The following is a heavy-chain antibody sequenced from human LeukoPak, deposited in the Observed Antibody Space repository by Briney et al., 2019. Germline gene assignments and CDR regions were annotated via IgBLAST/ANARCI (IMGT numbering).Heavy chain of an antibody. D-gene: IGHD6-13*01. CDR3: AKAKGIAAISTAFDY. Sequence: GGSLRLSCAASGFTLSKHWMTWVRQAPGKGLECVAIIKQDGSEKYYVNSVKGRFTISRDDAKNSLYLQMNSLRAEDTALYHCAKAKGIAAISTAFDYWGQGTLVTVSS. CDR1: GFTLSKHW. V-gene: IGHV3-7*03. CDR2: IKQDGSEK. J-gene: IGHJ4*02.